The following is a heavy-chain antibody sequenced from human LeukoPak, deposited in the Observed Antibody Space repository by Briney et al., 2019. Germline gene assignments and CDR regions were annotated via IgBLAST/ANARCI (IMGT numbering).Heavy chain of an antibody. CDR1: GYKFVDYY. CDR2: INPYSGGT. V-gene: IGHV1-2*02. CDR3: ARGTGWVGGYYGLGDY. J-gene: IGHJ4*02. Sequence: ASVKVSCKSSGYKFVDYYIHCVRQAPGQGLEWMGWINPYSGGTNYARKFQGRVTMTRDTSISTVYMELSSLRSEDTAVYYCARGTGWVGGYYGLGDYWGQGTLVTVSS. D-gene: IGHD3-22*01.